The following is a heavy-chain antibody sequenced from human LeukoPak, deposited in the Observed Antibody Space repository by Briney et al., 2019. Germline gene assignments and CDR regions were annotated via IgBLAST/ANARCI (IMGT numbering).Heavy chain of an antibody. CDR3: AKDQTDFWSGYYLIDY. CDR1: SVMYGRSA. D-gene: IGHD3-3*01. Sequence: LINSCAWTSVMYGRSADSGGRQVPKKKMEWVSAISGSGGSTYYADSVRGRFTISRDNSKNTLYLQMNSLRADDTAVYYCAKDQTDFWSGYYLIDYWGQGTLVTVSS. V-gene: IGHV3-23*01. J-gene: IGHJ4*02. CDR2: ISGSGGST.